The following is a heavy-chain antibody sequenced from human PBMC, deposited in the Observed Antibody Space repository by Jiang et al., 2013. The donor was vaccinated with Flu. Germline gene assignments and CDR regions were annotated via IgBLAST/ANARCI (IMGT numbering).Heavy chain of an antibody. CDR1: GFTFSSYG. D-gene: IGHD4-17*01. J-gene: IGHJ4*02. Sequence: VQLVESGGGVVQPGRSLRLSCAASGFTFSSYGMHWVRQAPGKGLEWVAVISYDGSNKYYADSVKGRFTISRDNSKNTLYLQMNSLRAEDTAVYYCAKXPTVTTYYFDYWGQGTLVTVSS. CDR3: AKXPTVTTYYFDY. V-gene: IGHV3-30*18. CDR2: ISYDGSNK.